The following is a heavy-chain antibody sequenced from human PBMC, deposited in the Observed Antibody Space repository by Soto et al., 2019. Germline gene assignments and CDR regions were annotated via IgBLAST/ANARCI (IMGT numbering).Heavy chain of an antibody. CDR2: IYVTGAV. J-gene: IGHJ5*02. CDR3: ARLRIATNNYKWFDP. Sequence: SETLSLTCSVSGAALNSGNYYWSWIRQVPGKGLEWIGHIYVTGAVDYNPSLRDRITISQDTSERQFSLNLRLVTAADTAVYYSARLRIATNNYKWFDPWGQGTLVSV. CDR1: GAALNSGNYY. D-gene: IGHD2-21*01. V-gene: IGHV4-31*03.